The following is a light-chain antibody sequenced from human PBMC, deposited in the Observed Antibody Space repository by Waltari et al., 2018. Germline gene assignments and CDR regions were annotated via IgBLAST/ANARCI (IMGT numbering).Light chain of an antibody. J-gene: IGLJ2*01. V-gene: IGLV2-14*01. CDR1: SSDVGCYNY. Sequence: QSALTPPAPVSGSPGQSITISCPGPSSDVGCYNYVSWYQQHPGKAPKLMIYEVSNRPSGVSNRFSGSKSGNTASLTISGLQAEDEADYYCSSYTSSSPVVFGGGTKLTVL. CDR3: SSYTSSSPVV. CDR2: EVS.